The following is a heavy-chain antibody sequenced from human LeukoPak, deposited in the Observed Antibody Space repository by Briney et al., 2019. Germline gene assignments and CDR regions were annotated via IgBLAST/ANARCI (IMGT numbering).Heavy chain of an antibody. J-gene: IGHJ4*02. CDR3: ARDLIVGGY. CDR1: GFTFSSHS. CDR2: ISSSSSYI. Sequence: PGGSLRLSCAASGFTFSSHSMKWVRQGPGKGLEWVSSISSSSSYIYYADSVKGRFTISRDNAKNPLYLQMNSLRAEDTAVYYCARDLIVGGYWGQGTLVTVSS. V-gene: IGHV3-21*01. D-gene: IGHD3-16*01.